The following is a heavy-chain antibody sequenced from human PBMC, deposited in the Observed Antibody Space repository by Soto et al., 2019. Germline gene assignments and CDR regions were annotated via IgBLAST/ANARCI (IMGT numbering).Heavy chain of an antibody. CDR3: ARDPPIYYDSSGYYYGGTTYGMDV. J-gene: IGHJ6*02. CDR2: ISSSSSYI. D-gene: IGHD3-22*01. Sequence: GGSLRLSCAASGFTFSSYSMNWVRQAPGKGLEWVSSISSSSSYIYYADSVKGRFTISRDNAKNSLYLQMNSLRAEDTAVYYCARDPPIYYDSSGYYYGGTTYGMDVWGQGTTVTVS. V-gene: IGHV3-21*01. CDR1: GFTFSSYS.